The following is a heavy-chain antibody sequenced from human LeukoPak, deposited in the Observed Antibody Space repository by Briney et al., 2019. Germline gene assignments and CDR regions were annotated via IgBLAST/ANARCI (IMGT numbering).Heavy chain of an antibody. CDR1: GGSISSSSYY. CDR3: ARGVRAMVRGVSALDY. CDR2: IYYSGST. D-gene: IGHD3-10*01. V-gene: IGHV4-39*07. Sequence: SETLSLTCTVSGGSISSSSYYWGWIRQPPGKGLEWIGSIYYSGSTYYNPSLKSRVTISVDTSKNQFSLKLSSVTAADTAVYYCARGVRAMVRGVSALDYWGQGTLVTVSS. J-gene: IGHJ4*02.